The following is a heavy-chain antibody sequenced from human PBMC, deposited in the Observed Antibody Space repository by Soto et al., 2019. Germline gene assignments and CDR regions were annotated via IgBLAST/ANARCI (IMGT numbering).Heavy chain of an antibody. CDR3: ASHGEQDPSDTSGYG. CDR2: IIPIFGTT. Sequence: SVKVSCKASGGTFSNYALSWVRQAPGQGLEWMGDIIPIFGTTNNAQKFQGRVTITADEATSTAYMELNSLRSEDTAVYYCASHGEQDPSDTSGYGWGQGTLVPVSS. J-gene: IGHJ1*01. CDR1: GGTFSNYA. D-gene: IGHD2-2*01. V-gene: IGHV1-69*13.